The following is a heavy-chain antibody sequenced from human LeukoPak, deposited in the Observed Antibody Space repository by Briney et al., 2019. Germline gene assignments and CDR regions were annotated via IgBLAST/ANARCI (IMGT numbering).Heavy chain of an antibody. CDR3: ARYYDSSGYYYFDY. V-gene: IGHV4-39*07. Sequence: PSETLSLTCTVSGASISSSSHFWGWIRQPPGKGLEWIGSIYYSGNTYYNPSLKSRVTISVDTSKNQFSLKLSSVTAADTAVYYCARYYDSSGYYYFDYWGQGTLVTVSS. D-gene: IGHD3-22*01. CDR2: IYYSGNT. CDR1: GASISSSSHF. J-gene: IGHJ4*02.